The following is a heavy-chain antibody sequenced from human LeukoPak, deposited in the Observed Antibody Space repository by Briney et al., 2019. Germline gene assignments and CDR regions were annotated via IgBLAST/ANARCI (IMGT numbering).Heavy chain of an antibody. J-gene: IGHJ4*02. D-gene: IGHD3-22*01. CDR3: AKDFYDSSGSRYDY. CDR2: IDGGGGRT. Sequence: GGSLRLSCAASGFAFSSYAMSWVRQAPGVGLEWVSAIDGGGGRTWHADSVRGRFTISRDNSKNTLFIQMNSLRAEDTAVYYCAKDFYDSSGSRYDYWGQGTLVTVSS. CDR1: GFAFSSYA. V-gene: IGHV3-23*01.